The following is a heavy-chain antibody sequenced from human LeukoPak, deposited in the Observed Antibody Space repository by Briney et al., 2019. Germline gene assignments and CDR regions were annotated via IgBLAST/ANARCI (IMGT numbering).Heavy chain of an antibody. CDR1: GGSISRSAYY. Sequence: SETLSLTCTVSGGSISRSAYYWGWIRQPPGKGLEWIGSMYYSGGTNYNPSLKSRVTISVDTSKNHFSLKLSSVTAADTAVYYCARQWLDKELLHNSFDPWGQGSLVAVSS. CDR3: ARQWLDKELLHNSFDP. D-gene: IGHD4-23*01. J-gene: IGHJ5*02. CDR2: MYYSGGT. V-gene: IGHV4-39*01.